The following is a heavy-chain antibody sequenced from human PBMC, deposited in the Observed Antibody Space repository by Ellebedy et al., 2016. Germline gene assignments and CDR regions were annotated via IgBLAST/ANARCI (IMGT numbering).Heavy chain of an antibody. D-gene: IGHD3-9*01. CDR2: IIPILGIA. J-gene: IGHJ3*02. CDR1: GGTFSSYA. Sequence: SVKVSCXASGGTFSSYAISWVRQAPGQGLEWMGRIIPILGIANYAQKFQGRVTITADKSTSTAYMELSSLRSEDTAVYYCARDLESIIEYDILTGYMGPPAFDIWGQGTMVTVSS. V-gene: IGHV1-69*04. CDR3: ARDLESIIEYDILTGYMGPPAFDI.